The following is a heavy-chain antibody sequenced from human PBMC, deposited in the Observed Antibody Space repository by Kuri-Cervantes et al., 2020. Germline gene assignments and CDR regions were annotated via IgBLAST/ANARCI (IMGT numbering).Heavy chain of an antibody. CDR1: GFTFSGSA. CDR2: ISLDGSKK. J-gene: IGHJ4*02. Sequence: GGSLRLSCAASGFTFSGSAMHWVRQAPGKGLEWVAVISLDGSKKYSAESMKGRFTISRDNSKDTLYLQMNSLRVEDTALYYCAREGFGSWGGYYFDYWGQGTLVTVSS. V-gene: IGHV3-30*04. CDR3: AREGFGSWGGYYFDY. D-gene: IGHD3-10*01.